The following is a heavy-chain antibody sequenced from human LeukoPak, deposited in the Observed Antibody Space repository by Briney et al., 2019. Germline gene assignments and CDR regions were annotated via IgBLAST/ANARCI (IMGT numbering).Heavy chain of an antibody. V-gene: IGHV1-69*01. CDR1: GGTFSSYA. Sequence: ASVKVSCKASGGTFSSYAISWVRQAPGQGLEWMGGIIPIFGTANYAQKFRGRVTITADESTSTAYMELSSLRSEDTAVYYCARDLEAYYYGSGSYFAYWGQGTLVTVSS. CDR2: IIPIFGTA. D-gene: IGHD3-10*01. J-gene: IGHJ4*02. CDR3: ARDLEAYYYGSGSYFAY.